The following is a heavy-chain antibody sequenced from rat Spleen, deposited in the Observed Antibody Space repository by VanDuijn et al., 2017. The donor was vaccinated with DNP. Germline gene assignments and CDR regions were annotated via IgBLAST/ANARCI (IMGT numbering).Heavy chain of an antibody. CDR2: ITYDGRST. CDR1: GFIFSDYN. V-gene: IGHV5-7*01. Sequence: EVQLMESGGGLVQPGRSLKVSCAASGFIFSDYNMAWVRQAPKKGLEWVATITYDGRSTYYRDSVKGRFTISRDNAEGTLYLQMDSLRSEDTATYYCARPDYWGQGVMVTVSS. J-gene: IGHJ2*01. CDR3: ARPDY.